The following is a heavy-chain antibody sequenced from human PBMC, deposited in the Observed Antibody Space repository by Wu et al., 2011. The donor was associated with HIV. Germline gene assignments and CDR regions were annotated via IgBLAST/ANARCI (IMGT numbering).Heavy chain of an antibody. J-gene: IGHJ3*02. V-gene: IGHV1-2*02. Sequence: QVQLVQSGAEVKKPGASVKVSCKASGYSFVNYGITWVRQAPGQGLEWMGWINPNSGGTNYAQKFQGRVTMTRDTSISTVYLQLSGLRSDDTAVYYCARERCPSNKDCFGTFDIWGQGTKVTVSS. CDR3: ARERCPSNKDCFGTFDI. CDR2: INPNSGGT. D-gene: IGHD2-21*02. CDR1: GYSFVNYG.